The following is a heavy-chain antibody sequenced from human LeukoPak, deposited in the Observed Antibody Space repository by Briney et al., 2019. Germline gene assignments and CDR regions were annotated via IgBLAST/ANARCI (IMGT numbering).Heavy chain of an antibody. D-gene: IGHD3-22*01. CDR2: ISSSGSTI. V-gene: IGHV3-11*01. CDR3: ARDIHYYDSSGYYHDAFDI. Sequence: PGGSPRLSCAASGFTFSDYYMSWIRQAPGKGLEWVSYISSSGSTIYYADSVKGRFTISRDNAKNSLYLQMNSLRAEDTAVYYCARDIHYYDSSGYYHDAFDIWGQGTMVTVSS. CDR1: GFTFSDYY. J-gene: IGHJ3*02.